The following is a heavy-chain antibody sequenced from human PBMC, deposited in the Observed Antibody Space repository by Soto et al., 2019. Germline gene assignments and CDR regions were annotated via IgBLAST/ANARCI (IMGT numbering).Heavy chain of an antibody. CDR2: IYYSGST. D-gene: IGHD6-6*01. J-gene: IGHJ4*02. CDR3: ARVTPPTYRIAAQYYFDY. CDR1: GGSISSGDYY. V-gene: IGHV4-31*03. Sequence: SETLSLTCTVSGGSISSGDYYWSWIRQHPGKGLEWIGYIYYSGSTYYNPSLKSRVTISVDTSKNQFSLKLSSVTAADTAVYYCARVTPPTYRIAAQYYFDYWGQGTLVTVSS.